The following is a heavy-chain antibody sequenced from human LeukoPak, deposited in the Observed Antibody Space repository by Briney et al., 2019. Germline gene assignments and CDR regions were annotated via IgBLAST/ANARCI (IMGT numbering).Heavy chain of an antibody. CDR2: ISAYNGNT. D-gene: IGHD4-11*01. V-gene: IGHV1-18*01. J-gene: IGHJ6*02. CDR1: GYTFTSYG. Sequence: ASVKVSCKASGYTFTSYGISWVRQAPGQGLEWMGWISAYNGNTKYAQKLQGRVTMTTDTSTSTAYMELRSLRSDDTAVYYCARGPLQFYYYYGMDVWGQGTTVTVSS. CDR3: ARGPLQFYYYYGMDV.